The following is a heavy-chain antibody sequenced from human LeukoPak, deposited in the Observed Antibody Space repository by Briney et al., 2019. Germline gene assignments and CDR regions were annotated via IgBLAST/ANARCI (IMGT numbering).Heavy chain of an antibody. CDR2: IYYSGST. CDR1: GGSISSYY. Sequence: SETLSLTCTVSGGSISSYYWSWIRQPPGKGLEWIGYIYYSGSTNHNPSLKSRVTISVDTSKNQFSLKLSSVTAADTAVYYCARVEYSSSWYGKYYFDFWGQGTLVTVSS. V-gene: IGHV4-59*01. CDR3: ARVEYSSSWYGKYYFDF. J-gene: IGHJ4*02. D-gene: IGHD6-13*01.